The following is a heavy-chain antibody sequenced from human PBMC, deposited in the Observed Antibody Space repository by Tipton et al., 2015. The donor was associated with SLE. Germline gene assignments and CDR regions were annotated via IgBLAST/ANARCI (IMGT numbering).Heavy chain of an antibody. J-gene: IGHJ6*02. D-gene: IGHD3-10*01. Sequence: TLSLTCTVSGGSISSHYWTWFRQTPGKGLEWIGYIYYTGRTNYNPSLKSRVTMSVDTSKNQFSLKLSSVTAADTAVYYCARSYYYGSGSDLSYMDVWGQGTTVTVSS. CDR1: GGSISSHY. CDR3: ARSYYYGSGSDLSYMDV. CDR2: IYYTGRT. V-gene: IGHV4-59*11.